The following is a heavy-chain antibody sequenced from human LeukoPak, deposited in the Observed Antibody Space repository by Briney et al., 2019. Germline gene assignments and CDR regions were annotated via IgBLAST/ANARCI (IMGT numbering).Heavy chain of an antibody. V-gene: IGHV3-74*01. D-gene: IGHD3-22*01. J-gene: IGHJ3*02. CDR2: INGDETST. Sequence: GGSLRLSCAASGFIFSRYWMYWVRQAPGKGLVWVSHINGDETSTNYATFMEGRFTISRDNAKNTLYLKMNSLTAEDTALYYFASLTHYDSRSFAFDIWGQGSLVAVSS. CDR3: ASLTHYDSRSFAFDI. CDR1: GFIFSRYW.